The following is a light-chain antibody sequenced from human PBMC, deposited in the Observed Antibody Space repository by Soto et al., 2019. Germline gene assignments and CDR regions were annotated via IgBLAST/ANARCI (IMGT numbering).Light chain of an antibody. CDR3: QQRNMWPIT. Sequence: EIVLPQSPATLSLSPGASAPLSGRASQSVRNYLAWYQQKPGQPPRLLIYDGYYRATDTPPRFSGSGSGTDFTLTISSLEPEDSAVYYCQQRNMWPITFGQGTRLEIK. CDR1: QSVRNY. CDR2: DGY. V-gene: IGKV3-11*01. J-gene: IGKJ5*01.